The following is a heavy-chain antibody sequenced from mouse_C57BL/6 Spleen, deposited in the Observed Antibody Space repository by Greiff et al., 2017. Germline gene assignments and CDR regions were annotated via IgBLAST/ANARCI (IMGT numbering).Heavy chain of an antibody. D-gene: IGHD2-4*01. Sequence: QVQLQQPGAELVKPGASVKMSCKASGYTFTSYWITWVKQRPGQGLEWIGDIYPGSGSTNYNEKFKSKATLTVDTSSSTAYMQLSSLTSEDSAVYYCARDRIYYDDDGTVKNAMDYGGQGTSVTVSS. J-gene: IGHJ4*01. V-gene: IGHV1-55*01. CDR3: ARDRIYYDDDGTVKNAMDY. CDR2: IYPGSGST. CDR1: GYTFTSYW.